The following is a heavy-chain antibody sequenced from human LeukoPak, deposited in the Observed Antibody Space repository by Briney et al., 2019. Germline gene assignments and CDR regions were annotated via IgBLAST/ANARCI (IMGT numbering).Heavy chain of an antibody. Sequence: SVTLSLTCTVSGGSISSSSYYWGWIRQPPGKGLEWIGSIYYSGSTYYNPSLKSRVTISVDTSKNQFSLKLSSVTAADTAVYYCARLAPAEGYWGQGTLVTVSS. CDR2: IYYSGST. V-gene: IGHV4-39*01. D-gene: IGHD2-2*01. CDR3: ARLAPAEGY. J-gene: IGHJ4*02. CDR1: GGSISSSSYY.